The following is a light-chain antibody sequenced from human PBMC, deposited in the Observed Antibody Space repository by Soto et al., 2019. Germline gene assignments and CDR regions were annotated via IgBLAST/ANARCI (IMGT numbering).Light chain of an antibody. CDR2: DVT. CDR3: SSYAGSSIPVA. V-gene: IGLV2-8*01. J-gene: IGLJ2*01. CDR1: SSDVGGYNF. Sequence: QSVLTQPPSASGSPGPSVTISCTGASSDVGGYNFVSWYQHHPGKAPRLMIYDVTQRPSGVPDRFSGSKSGNTASLTVSGLQSDDEAYYYCSSYAGSSIPVAFGGGTKLTVL.